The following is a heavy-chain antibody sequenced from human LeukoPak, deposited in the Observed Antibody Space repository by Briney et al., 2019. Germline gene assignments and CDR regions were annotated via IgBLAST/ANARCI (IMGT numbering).Heavy chain of an antibody. V-gene: IGHV1-46*01. CDR3: ATTGGDIYYYYMDV. Sequence: ASVKVSCRASGYTFTSYYMHWVRQAPGQGLEWMGIINPSGGSTSYAQKFQGRVTMTRDMSTSTVYMELSSLRSEDTAVYYCATTGGDIYYYYMDVWGKGTTVTISS. J-gene: IGHJ6*03. D-gene: IGHD3-16*01. CDR2: INPSGGST. CDR1: GYTFTSYY.